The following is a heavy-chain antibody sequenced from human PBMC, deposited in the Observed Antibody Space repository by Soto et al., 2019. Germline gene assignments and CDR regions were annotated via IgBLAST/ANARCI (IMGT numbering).Heavy chain of an antibody. CDR2: IAATNGNT. J-gene: IGHJ5*02. CDR1: GFPFNNYA. CDR3: AKRVTRYTLNL. V-gene: IGHV3-23*01. Sequence: WVTLRLSGAASGFPFNNYAMTCRRQAPGKGLEWVSHIAATNGNTDYSDSVKGRFTISRDNSKNAMYLQMNSLRAEDTAVYYCAKRVTRYTLNLSGHGTLVTVS. D-gene: IGHD1-20*01.